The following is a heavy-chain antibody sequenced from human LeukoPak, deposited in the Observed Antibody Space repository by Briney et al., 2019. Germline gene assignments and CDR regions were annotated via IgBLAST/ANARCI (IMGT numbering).Heavy chain of an antibody. CDR1: GGSISSYY. Sequence: SETLSLTCTVSGGSISSYYWSWIRQPPGKGLERIGYIYTSGSTNYNPSLKSRVTISVDTSKNQFSLKLSSVTAADTAVYYCARLTLYSSSWYFFQHWGQGTLVTVSS. CDR2: IYTSGST. D-gene: IGHD6-13*01. J-gene: IGHJ1*01. V-gene: IGHV4-4*09. CDR3: ARLTLYSSSWYFFQH.